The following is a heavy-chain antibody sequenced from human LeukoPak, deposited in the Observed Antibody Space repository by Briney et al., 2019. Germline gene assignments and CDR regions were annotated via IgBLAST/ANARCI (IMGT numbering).Heavy chain of an antibody. J-gene: IGHJ5*02. Sequence: GGSLRLSCAASGFIFSSYVMHRVRQAPGKGLEWVAYISYDGNMKDYADSVKGRFTVSRDNSKNTLFLQMNSLRIEDTAVYYCAKKIPGDWVPLDPWGQGTLVTVSS. D-gene: IGHD3-9*01. V-gene: IGHV3-30*02. CDR1: GFIFSSYV. CDR2: ISYDGNMK. CDR3: AKKIPGDWVPLDP.